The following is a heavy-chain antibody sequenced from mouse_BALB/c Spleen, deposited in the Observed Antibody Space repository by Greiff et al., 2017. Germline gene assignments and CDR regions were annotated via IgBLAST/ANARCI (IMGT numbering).Heavy chain of an antibody. CDR3: ARSPYGSQLWYVDV. CDR1: GYTFTSYT. CDR2: INPSSGYT. J-gene: IGHJ1*01. V-gene: IGHV1-4*01. Sequence: QVQLQQSGAELARPGASVKMSCKASGYTFTSYTMHWVKQRPGQGLEWIGYINPSSGYTNYNQKFKDKATLTADKSSSTAYMQLSSLTSEDSAVYYCARSPYGSQLWYVDVWGAGTTVTVAS. D-gene: IGHD1-1*01.